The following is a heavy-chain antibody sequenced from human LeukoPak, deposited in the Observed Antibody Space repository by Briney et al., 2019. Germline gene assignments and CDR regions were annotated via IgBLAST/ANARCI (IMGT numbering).Heavy chain of an antibody. CDR1: GYTFTDYY. J-gene: IGHJ5*02. V-gene: IGHV1-2*02. D-gene: IGHD5-12*01. CDR3: ARSLNSGYFGYNWFDP. Sequence: ASVKVSCKASGYTFTDYYTHWVRQAPGQGLEWMGSINPNSGGTNYAQKFQGRVTLTRDTSISTAYMELSRLKSDDTAVYYCARSLNSGYFGYNWFDPWGQGTLVTVSS. CDR2: INPNSGGT.